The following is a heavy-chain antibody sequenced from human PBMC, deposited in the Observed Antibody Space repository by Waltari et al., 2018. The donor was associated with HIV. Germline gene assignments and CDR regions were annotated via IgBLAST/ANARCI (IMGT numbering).Heavy chain of an antibody. D-gene: IGHD3-10*01. Sequence: EMHLVESGGCLVQPWASLRLSCVRSGFSFHSYSLHWVRQAPGRGLEWVASISPTGSQIHYPDSMRGRFTISRDNAGNSVFLQMNSLRPEDTAVYFCARDRRSAMTSRGFDVWGQGTTVTVSS. CDR3: ARDRRSAMTSRGFDV. CDR1: GFSFHSYS. CDR2: ISPTGSQI. V-gene: IGHV3-21*01. J-gene: IGHJ6*02.